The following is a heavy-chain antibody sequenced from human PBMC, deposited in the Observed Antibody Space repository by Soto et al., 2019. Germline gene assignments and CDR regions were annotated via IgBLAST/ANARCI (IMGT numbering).Heavy chain of an antibody. CDR1: GFTFDDYT. CDR3: AKDRTPDCGGDCYSFDY. V-gene: IGHV3-43*01. J-gene: IGHJ4*02. D-gene: IGHD2-21*02. Sequence: VQLVESGGVVVQPGGSLRLSCAASGFTFDDYTMHWVRQAPGKGLEWVSLISWDGGSTYYADSVKGRFTISRDNSKNSLYLQMNSLRTEDTALYYCAKDRTPDCGGDCYSFDYWGQGTLVTVSS. CDR2: ISWDGGST.